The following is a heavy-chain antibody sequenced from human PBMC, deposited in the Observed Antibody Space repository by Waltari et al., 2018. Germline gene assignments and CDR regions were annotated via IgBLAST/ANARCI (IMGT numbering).Heavy chain of an antibody. J-gene: IGHJ6*03. CDR3: ARVWDHWSGRGSFYYYMDV. Sequence: QVQLVESGGGVVQPGRSLRLSCAASGFTFSTYTMHWVRQAPGKGLEWVSVTSTDESHKYYADSVKGRFTISKDNSKNTLYLQMNSLSTEDTAMYYCARVWDHWSGRGSFYYYMDVWGKGTTVTVSS. CDR2: TSTDESHK. CDR1: GFTFSTYT. V-gene: IGHV3-30*01. D-gene: IGHD3-3*01.